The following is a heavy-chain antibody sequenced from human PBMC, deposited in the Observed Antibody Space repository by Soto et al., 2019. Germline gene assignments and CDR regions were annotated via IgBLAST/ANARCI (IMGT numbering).Heavy chain of an antibody. Sequence: SETLSLTCTVSGGSISSYYWSWIRQPPGKGLEWIGYIYYSGSTNCNPSLKSRITMSVDTSRNQFSLRLTSVTAADTAVYYCARHFDYPAAFDIWGQGTVVTV. CDR3: ARHFDYPAAFDI. V-gene: IGHV4-59*04. D-gene: IGHD4-17*01. J-gene: IGHJ3*02. CDR1: GGSISSYY. CDR2: IYYSGST.